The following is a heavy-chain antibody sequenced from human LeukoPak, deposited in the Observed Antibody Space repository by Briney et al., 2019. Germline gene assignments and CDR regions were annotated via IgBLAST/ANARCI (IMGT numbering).Heavy chain of an antibody. CDR1: GFIFDDYA. D-gene: IGHD3-22*01. J-gene: IGHJ4*02. V-gene: IGHV3-9*01. CDR3: AKRGVVIRVILVGFHKEAYYFDS. Sequence: GGSLRLSCAASGFIFDDYAMHWVRQAPGKGLEWVSTINWNSGTLAYADSVKGRFTISRDNAKNSLYLQMNSLRAEDTAVYFCAKRGVVIRVILVGFHKEAYYFDSWGQGALVTVSS. CDR2: INWNSGTL.